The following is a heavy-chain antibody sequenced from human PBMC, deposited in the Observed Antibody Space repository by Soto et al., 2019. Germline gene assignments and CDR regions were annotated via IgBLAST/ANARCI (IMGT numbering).Heavy chain of an antibody. Sequence: QVQLQESGPGLVKPSQTLSLTCTVSGDSIRSGGYYWSWIRQHPGKGLEWIGYIYYTGNTYYNPSLKSRVTISVETSKNQFSLKLSSVTAADTAVYYCARYYGDYQNWFDPWGQGTLVTVSS. CDR2: IYYTGNT. J-gene: IGHJ5*02. CDR3: ARYYGDYQNWFDP. D-gene: IGHD4-17*01. V-gene: IGHV4-31*03. CDR1: GDSIRSGGYY.